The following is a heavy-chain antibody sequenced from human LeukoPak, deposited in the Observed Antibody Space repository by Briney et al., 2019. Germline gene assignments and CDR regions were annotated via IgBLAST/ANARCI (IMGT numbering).Heavy chain of an antibody. Sequence: GGSLRLXCAAFGFTFNNYWMSWVRQAPGKELEWVANINQDGSGKHYVDSVKGRFTISRDNAKNSLYLQMNSLRAEDTAVYFCAKASIAGAIGVLDYWGQGTLVTVSS. J-gene: IGHJ4*02. CDR3: AKASIAGAIGVLDY. CDR2: INQDGSGK. D-gene: IGHD1-26*01. CDR1: GFTFNNYW. V-gene: IGHV3-7*01.